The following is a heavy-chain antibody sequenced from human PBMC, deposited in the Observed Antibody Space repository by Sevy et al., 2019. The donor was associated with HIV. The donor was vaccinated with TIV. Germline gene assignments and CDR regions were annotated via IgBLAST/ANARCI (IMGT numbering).Heavy chain of an antibody. CDR3: ARDEGMHHFDY. CDR1: GGSVSSGSYY. Sequence: SETLSLTCTVSGGSVSSGSYYWSWIRQPPGKGLGWIGYIYYSGSTNYNPSLKSRVTISVDTSKNQFSLKLSSVTAADTAVYYCARDEGMHHFDYWGQGTLVTVSS. J-gene: IGHJ4*02. CDR2: IYYSGST. V-gene: IGHV4-61*01.